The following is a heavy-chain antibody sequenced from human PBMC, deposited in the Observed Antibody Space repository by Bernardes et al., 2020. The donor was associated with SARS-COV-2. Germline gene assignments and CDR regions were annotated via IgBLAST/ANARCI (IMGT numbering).Heavy chain of an antibody. J-gene: IGHJ3*01. CDR3: ARPYLHGHDSSSSSAFGL. D-gene: IGHD3-22*01. CDR2: IFFSGSA. Sequence: SETLSLTCTVSGGSISSSSYYWGWIRQPTGEGLEWIGNIFFSGSAYYNPSLKSRVTISLDTSKNQLSLNLRSVTAADTAVYYCARPYLHGHDSSSSSAFGLWGQGTMVTVSS. CDR1: GGSISSSSYY. V-gene: IGHV4-39*01.